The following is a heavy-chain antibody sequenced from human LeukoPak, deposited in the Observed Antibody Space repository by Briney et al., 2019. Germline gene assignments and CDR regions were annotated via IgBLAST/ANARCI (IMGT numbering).Heavy chain of an antibody. D-gene: IGHD6-6*01. Sequence: SETLSLTCTVSGGSISSYYWSWIRQPPGKGLEWMGYIYYSGSTNYNPSLKSRVTISVDRSKNQFSLKLSSVTAADTAVYYCARAWQLALDYWGQGTLVTVSS. CDR3: ARAWQLALDY. J-gene: IGHJ4*02. CDR1: GGSISSYY. V-gene: IGHV4-59*01. CDR2: IYYSGST.